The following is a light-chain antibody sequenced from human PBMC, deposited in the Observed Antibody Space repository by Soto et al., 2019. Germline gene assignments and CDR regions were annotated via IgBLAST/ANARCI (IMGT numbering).Light chain of an antibody. V-gene: IGLV2-14*01. J-gene: IGLJ1*01. Sequence: QSALTHPASVSWSPGHSITISCTGTSSDVGTYNYVSWYQQHPGKAPKVMIYEVTYRPSGVSNRFSGSKSGNTASLTISGLQAEDEAEYYCSSYTGSSTLYVFGTGTKVTVL. CDR2: EVT. CDR3: SSYTGSSTLYV. CDR1: SSDVGTYNY.